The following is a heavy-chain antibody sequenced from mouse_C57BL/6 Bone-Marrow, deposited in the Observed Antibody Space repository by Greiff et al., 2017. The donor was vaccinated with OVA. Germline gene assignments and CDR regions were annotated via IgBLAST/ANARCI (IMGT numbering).Heavy chain of an antibody. CDR3: ARHKNGVDAMDY. CDR2: ISSGGSYT. J-gene: IGHJ4*01. V-gene: IGHV5-6*01. CDR1: GFTFSSYG. D-gene: IGHD1-3*01. Sequence: EVKLVESGGDLVKPGGSLKLSCAASGFTFSSYGMSWVRQTPDKRLEWVATISSGGSYTYYPDSVKGRFTITRDNAKNTLYLQMSSLKSEDTAMYYCARHKNGVDAMDYWGQGTSVTVSS.